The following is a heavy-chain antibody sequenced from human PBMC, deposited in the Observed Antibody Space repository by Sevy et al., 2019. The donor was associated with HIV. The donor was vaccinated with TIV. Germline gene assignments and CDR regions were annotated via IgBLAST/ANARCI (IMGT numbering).Heavy chain of an antibody. D-gene: IGHD5-12*01. V-gene: IGHV3-49*03. CDR1: GFTFGDYA. CDR2: IRRNSHEPYGGTT. CDR3: TRALATADTPEYYFDY. J-gene: IGHJ4*02. Sequence: GGSLRLSCTSSGFTFGDYAMSWFRQAPGKGLEWVAFIRRNSHEPYGGTTEYAASVKGRLTISRDDSKSIAYLQMNSLKAEDTAVYYCTRALATADTPEYYFDYWGQGILLTVSS.